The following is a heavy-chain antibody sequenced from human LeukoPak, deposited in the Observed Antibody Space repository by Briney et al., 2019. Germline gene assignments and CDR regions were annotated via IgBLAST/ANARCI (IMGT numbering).Heavy chain of an antibody. CDR1: GFTFSSYA. D-gene: IGHD2-2*01. V-gene: IGHV3-30*02. Sequence: GGSLRLSCAASGFTFSSYAMNWVRQAPGKGLEWVAFIRYDGSNKYYADSVKGRFTISRDNSKNTLYLQMNSLRAEDTAVYYCAKATDCSSTSCSWYDWGQGTLVTVSS. J-gene: IGHJ4*02. CDR2: IRYDGSNK. CDR3: AKATDCSSTSCSWYD.